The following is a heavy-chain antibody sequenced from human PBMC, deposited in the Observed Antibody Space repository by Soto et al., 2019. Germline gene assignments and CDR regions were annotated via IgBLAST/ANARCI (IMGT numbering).Heavy chain of an antibody. Sequence: GGSLRLSCAASGFTFSSYSMNWVRQAPGKGLEWVSSISSSSSYIYYADSVKGRFTISRDNAKNSLYLQMNSLRAEDTAVYYCARDSGGGHDYTTLYYYYYMDVWGKGTTVTVSS. CDR1: GFTFSSYS. D-gene: IGHD4-4*01. CDR2: ISSSSSYI. CDR3: ARDSGGGHDYTTLYYYYYMDV. J-gene: IGHJ6*03. V-gene: IGHV3-21*01.